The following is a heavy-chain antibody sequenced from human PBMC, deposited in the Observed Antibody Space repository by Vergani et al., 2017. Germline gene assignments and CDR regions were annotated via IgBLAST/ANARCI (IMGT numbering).Heavy chain of an antibody. CDR3: ARSHYCSSTSCYEWDYYYYYMDV. D-gene: IGHD2-2*01. Sequence: QVQLQESGPGLVKPSETLSLTCAVSGYSISSGYYWGWIRQPPGKGLEWIGSIYHSGSTYYNPSLKSRVTISVDTSKNQFSLKLSSVTAADTAVYYCARSHYCSSTSCYEWDYYYYYMDVWGKGTTVTVSS. J-gene: IGHJ6*03. V-gene: IGHV4-38-2*01. CDR2: IYHSGST. CDR1: GYSISSGYY.